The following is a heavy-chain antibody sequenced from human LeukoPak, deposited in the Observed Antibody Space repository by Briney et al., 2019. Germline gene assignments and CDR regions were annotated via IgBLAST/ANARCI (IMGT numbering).Heavy chain of an antibody. V-gene: IGHV1-18*01. CDR2: ISGYNGHT. CDR3: ASVVETKGDAFDI. J-gene: IGHJ3*02. CDR1: GYTFTSYG. D-gene: IGHD4-23*01. Sequence: GASVKVSCKASGYTFTSYGISWVRQAPGQGLEWMGWISGYNGHTNYAQKLQGRVTMTTDTSTSTAYMELRSLRSDDTAVYYYASVVETKGDAFDIWGQGTMVTVSS.